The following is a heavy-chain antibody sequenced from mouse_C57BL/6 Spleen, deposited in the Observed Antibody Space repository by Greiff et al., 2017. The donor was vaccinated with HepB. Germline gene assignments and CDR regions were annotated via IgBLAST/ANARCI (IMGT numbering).Heavy chain of an antibody. CDR1: GYSFTDYN. Sequence: EVQLQQSGPELVKPGASVKISCRASGYSFTDYNMNWVKQSNGKSLEWIGVINPNYGTTSYNQKFKGKATLTVDQSSSTAYMQLNSLTSEDSAVYYCARSYDGGYYYAMDYWGQGTSVTVSS. J-gene: IGHJ4*01. V-gene: IGHV1-39*01. CDR3: ARSYDGGYYYAMDY. CDR2: INPNYGTT. D-gene: IGHD2-12*01.